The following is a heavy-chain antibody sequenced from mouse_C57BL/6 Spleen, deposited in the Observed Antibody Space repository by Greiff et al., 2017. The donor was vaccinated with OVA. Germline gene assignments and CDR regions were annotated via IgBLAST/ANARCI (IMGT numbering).Heavy chain of an antibody. CDR1: GYSITSGYY. CDR2: ISYDGSN. CDR3: ASTSGSSFVDY. J-gene: IGHJ2*01. D-gene: IGHD1-1*01. Sequence: ESGPGLVKPSQSLSLTCSVSGYSITSGYYWNWIRQFPGNQLEWMGYISYDGSNNYNPSLKNRISITRDTSKNQFFLKLNSVTTEDTATYDCASTSGSSFVDYWGQGTTLTVSS. V-gene: IGHV3-6*01.